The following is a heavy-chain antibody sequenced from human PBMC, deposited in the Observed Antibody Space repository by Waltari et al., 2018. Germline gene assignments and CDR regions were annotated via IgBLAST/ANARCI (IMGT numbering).Heavy chain of an antibody. D-gene: IGHD3-16*02. CDR2: INHSGST. J-gene: IGHJ5*02. CDR1: GGSFSGYY. V-gene: IGHV4-34*01. CDR3: ARGGYDYVWGSYRYRPGGFDP. Sequence: TCAVYGGSFSGYYWSWIRQPPGKGLEWIGEINHSGSTNYNPSHKSRVTISVDTSKNQFSLKLSSVTAADTAVYYCARGGYDYVWGSYRYRPGGFDPWGQGTLVTVSS.